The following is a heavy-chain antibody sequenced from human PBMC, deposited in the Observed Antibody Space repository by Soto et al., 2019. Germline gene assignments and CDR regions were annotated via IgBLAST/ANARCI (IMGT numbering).Heavy chain of an antibody. CDR3: ARDPVTSD. V-gene: IGHV3-7*03. J-gene: IGHJ4*02. CDR2: IKGDGSDA. Sequence: TGGSLRLSCAASGFTLSNFYISWVRQAPGKGLEWLGNIKGDGSDAHYVDSVKGRFTISRDNAGNSIYLQRNNLRAEDTAMYYCARDPVTSDWGQGTLVTVSS. CDR1: GFTLSNFY.